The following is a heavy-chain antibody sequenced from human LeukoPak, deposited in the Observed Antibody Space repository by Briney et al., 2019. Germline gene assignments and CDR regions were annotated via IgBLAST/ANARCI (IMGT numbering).Heavy chain of an antibody. V-gene: IGHV1-18*01. D-gene: IGHD5-24*01. CDR3: ARTSMATIKQHFDY. CDR1: GYTFTSYG. Sequence: ASVKVSCKASGYTFTSYGISWVRQAPGQGLEWMGWISAYNGNTNYAPKLQGRVTMTTDTSTSTAYMELRSLRSDDTAVYYCARTSMATIKQHFDYWGQGTLVTVSS. CDR2: ISAYNGNT. J-gene: IGHJ4*02.